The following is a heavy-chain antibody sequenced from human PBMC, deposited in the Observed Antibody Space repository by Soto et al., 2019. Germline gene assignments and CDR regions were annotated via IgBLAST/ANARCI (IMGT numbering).Heavy chain of an antibody. CDR3: AIRGYSGYDSGYYYGMDV. Sequence: SVKVSCKXSGGTFSSYAISWVRQAPGQGLEWMGGIIPIFGTANYAQKFQGRVTITADKSTSTAYMEPSSLRSEDTAVYYCAIRGYSGYDSGYYYGMDVWGQGTTVTVSS. CDR1: GGTFSSYA. D-gene: IGHD5-12*01. J-gene: IGHJ6*02. V-gene: IGHV1-69*06. CDR2: IIPIFGTA.